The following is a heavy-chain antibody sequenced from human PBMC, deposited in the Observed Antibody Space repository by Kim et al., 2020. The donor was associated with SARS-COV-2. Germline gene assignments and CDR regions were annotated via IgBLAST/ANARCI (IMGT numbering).Heavy chain of an antibody. Sequence: NDGRTTTCADSVKGRFTITRDNAKNTVYLQLNSLRVDDTAVYYCVRGMPSYWGQGALVTVSS. CDR2: NDGRTT. CDR3: VRGMPSY. V-gene: IGHV3-74*03. D-gene: IGHD2-2*01. J-gene: IGHJ4*02.